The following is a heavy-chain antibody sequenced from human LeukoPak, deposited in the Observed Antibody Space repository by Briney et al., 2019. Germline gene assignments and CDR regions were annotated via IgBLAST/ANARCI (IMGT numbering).Heavy chain of an antibody. V-gene: IGHV3-53*01. D-gene: IGHD6-13*01. Sequence: GGSLRLSCAASGFTVSSNYMSWVRQAPGKGLEWVSVIYSGGSTYYADSVKGRFTISRDNSKNTLYLQMNSLRAEDTAVYYCAKAMDDSSSWYYFDYWGQGTLVTVSS. CDR3: AKAMDDSSSWYYFDY. J-gene: IGHJ4*02. CDR1: GFTVSSNY. CDR2: IYSGGST.